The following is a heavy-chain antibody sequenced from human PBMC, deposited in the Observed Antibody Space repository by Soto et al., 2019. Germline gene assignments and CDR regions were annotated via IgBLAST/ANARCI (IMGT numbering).Heavy chain of an antibody. CDR1: GFTFSSYG. Sequence: QVQLVESGGGVVQPGRSLRLSCAASGFTFSSYGMHWVRQAPGKGLEWVAVISYDGSNKYYADSVKGRFTISRDNAKNTLYLQMNSLRAEYTAVYYCAKVDDYGGHFDYWGQGTLVTVSS. J-gene: IGHJ4*02. V-gene: IGHV3-30*18. D-gene: IGHD4-17*01. CDR2: ISYDGSNK. CDR3: AKVDDYGGHFDY.